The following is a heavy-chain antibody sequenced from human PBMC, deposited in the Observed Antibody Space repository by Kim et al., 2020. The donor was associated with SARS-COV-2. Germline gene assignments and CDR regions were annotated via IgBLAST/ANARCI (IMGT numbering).Heavy chain of an antibody. V-gene: IGHV4-34*01. CDR1: GGSLSGSY. J-gene: IGHJ5*02. D-gene: IGHD1-26*01. Sequence: SETLSLTCAVHGGSLSGSYWSWIRQPPGKGLEWIGESNHLGGTNYNPSLKSRVTISVDTSKNQFSLRLSSVTAADTAVYYGARLCGNTQMGFNCFDPWG. CDR3: ARLCGNTQMGFNCFDP. CDR2: SNHLGGT.